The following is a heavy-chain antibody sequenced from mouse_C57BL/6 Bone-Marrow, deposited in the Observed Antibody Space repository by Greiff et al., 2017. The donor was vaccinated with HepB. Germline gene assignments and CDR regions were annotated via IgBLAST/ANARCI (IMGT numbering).Heavy chain of an antibody. CDR3: VRVTTVAGRGWYFDV. Sequence: EVKVVESGGGLVQPKGSLKLSCAASGFTFNTYAMHWVRQAPGKGLEWVARIRSKSSNYATYYADSVKDRFTISRDDSQSMLYLQMNNLKTEDTAMYYCVRVTTVAGRGWYFDVWGTGTTVTVSS. D-gene: IGHD1-1*01. CDR2: IRSKSSNYAT. J-gene: IGHJ1*03. CDR1: GFTFNTYA. V-gene: IGHV10-3*01.